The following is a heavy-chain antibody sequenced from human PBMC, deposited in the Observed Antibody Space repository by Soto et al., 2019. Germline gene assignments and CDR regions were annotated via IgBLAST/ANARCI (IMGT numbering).Heavy chain of an antibody. V-gene: IGHV3-33*01. CDR3: ARDPLSSSWYVGNWFDP. CDR1: GFTFSSYG. D-gene: IGHD6-13*01. CDR2: IWYDGSNK. Sequence: GGSLRLSCAASGFTFSSYGMHWVRQAPGKGLEWVAVIWYDGSNKYYADSVKGRFTISRDNSKNTLYLQMNSLRAEDTAVYYCARDPLSSSWYVGNWFDPWGQGTLVTVSS. J-gene: IGHJ5*02.